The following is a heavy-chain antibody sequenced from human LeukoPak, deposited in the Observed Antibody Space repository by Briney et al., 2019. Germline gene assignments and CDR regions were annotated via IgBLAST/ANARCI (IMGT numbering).Heavy chain of an antibody. D-gene: IGHD3-22*01. CDR2: ISSSGST. J-gene: IGHJ3*02. V-gene: IGHV4-61*02. CDR1: GDSISSGNYY. CDR3: ARGPYSYDSSGAFDI. Sequence: SETLSLTCTVSGDSISSGNYYWSWIRQPAGKGLEWIGRISSSGSTNYNPSLKSRVTISVDTSKNQFSLKLSSVTAADTAVYFCARGPYSYDSSGAFDIWGQGTMVTVSS.